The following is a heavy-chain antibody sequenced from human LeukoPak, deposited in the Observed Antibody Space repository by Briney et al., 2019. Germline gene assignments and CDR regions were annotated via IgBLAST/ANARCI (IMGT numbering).Heavy chain of an antibody. D-gene: IGHD4-17*01. CDR1: GFSFSTYI. CDR2: INSGGSVT. V-gene: IGHV3-48*02. J-gene: IGHJ3*02. Sequence: GRSLRLSCAASGFSFSTYIMNWVRQAPGKGLEWVAIINSGGSVTYYADSVRGRFTISRDNAKNSLYLQMNSLRDEDTAVYYCVRDNDDYKDDDFVYAFDIWGQGTMVTVSS. CDR3: VRDNDDYKDDDFVYAFDI.